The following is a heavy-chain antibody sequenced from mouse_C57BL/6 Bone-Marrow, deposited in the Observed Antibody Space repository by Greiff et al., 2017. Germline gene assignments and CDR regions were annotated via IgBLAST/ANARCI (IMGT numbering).Heavy chain of an antibody. D-gene: IGHD1-1*01. J-gene: IGHJ2*01. CDR3: ARGRYCGSSLDY. CDR1: GYTFTSYW. Sequence: VKLQQPGAELVKPGASVKLSCKASGYTFTSYWMHWVKQRPGQGLEWIGMIHPNSGSTNYNEKFKRKATLTVDKSSSTAYMQLSSLTSEDSAVXDCARGRYCGSSLDYWGQGTTLTVSS. V-gene: IGHV1-64*01. CDR2: IHPNSGST.